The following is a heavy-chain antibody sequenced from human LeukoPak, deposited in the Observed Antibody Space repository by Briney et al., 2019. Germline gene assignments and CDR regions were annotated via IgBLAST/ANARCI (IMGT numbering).Heavy chain of an antibody. CDR1: GFTFSSYG. Sequence: PGGSLRLSCAASGFTFSSYGMHWVRQAPGKGLEWVAVISYDGSNKYYADSVKGRFTISRDNSKNTLYLQMNSLRAEDTAVYYCARDPSSWYFDYWGQGTLVTVSS. J-gene: IGHJ4*02. CDR3: ARDPSSWYFDY. CDR2: ISYDGSNK. V-gene: IGHV3-30*19.